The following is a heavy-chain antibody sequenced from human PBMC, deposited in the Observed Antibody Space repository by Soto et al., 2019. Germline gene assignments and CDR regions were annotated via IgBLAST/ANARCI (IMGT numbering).Heavy chain of an antibody. V-gene: IGHV4-31*03. CDR3: ASPNYSYYFMDA. CDR1: GGSISSDGYY. CDR2: LFYSGST. Sequence: PSETLSLTCPVSGGSISSDGYYWSWIRQHPGQGLEWIGYLFYSGSTYYNPSLKSRVTISVDTSKNQFSLKLSSVTAADTAVYYCASPNYSYYFMDAWGQGPRVTVSS. J-gene: IGHJ6*02.